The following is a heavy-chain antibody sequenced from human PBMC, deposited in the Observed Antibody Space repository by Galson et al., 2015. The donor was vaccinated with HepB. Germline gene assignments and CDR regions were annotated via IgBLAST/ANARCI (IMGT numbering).Heavy chain of an antibody. D-gene: IGHD6-19*01. CDR2: ISWDGGST. CDR1: GFTFDDYT. V-gene: IGHV3-43*01. CDR3: AKGWGYSSGWVSPMDV. Sequence: SLRLSCAASGFTFDDYTMHWVRQAPGKGLEWVSLISWDGGSTYYADSVKGRFTISRDNSKNSLYLQMNSLRTEDTALYYCAKGWGYSSGWVSPMDVWGKGTTVTVSS. J-gene: IGHJ6*03.